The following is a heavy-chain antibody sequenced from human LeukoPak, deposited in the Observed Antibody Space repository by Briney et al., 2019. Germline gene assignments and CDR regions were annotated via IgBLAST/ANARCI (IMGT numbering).Heavy chain of an antibody. CDR1: GYTFTDYY. CDR3: ATAGSWEDRLPYYDILTGYYTIDY. CDR2: VDPEDGET. J-gene: IGHJ4*02. Sequence: ASVKVSCKVSGYTFTDYYMHWVQQAPGKGLEWMGLVDPEDGETIYAEKFQGRVTITADTSTDTAYMELSSLRSEDTAVYYCATAGSWEDRLPYYDILTGYYTIDYWGQGTLVTVSS. V-gene: IGHV1-69-2*01. D-gene: IGHD3-9*01.